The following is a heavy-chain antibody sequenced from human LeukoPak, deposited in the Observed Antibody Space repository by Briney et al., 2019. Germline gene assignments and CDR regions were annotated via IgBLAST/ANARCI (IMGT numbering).Heavy chain of an antibody. Sequence: SVKVSCKASGGTFSSYAVSWVRQAPGQGLEWMGRIIPILGIANYAQKFQGRVTITADKSTSTAYMELSSLRSEDTAVYYCARSSIVEMATTDYWGQGTLVTVSS. CDR2: IIPILGIA. D-gene: IGHD1-1*01. CDR1: GGTFSSYA. CDR3: ARSSIVEMATTDY. V-gene: IGHV1-69*04. J-gene: IGHJ4*02.